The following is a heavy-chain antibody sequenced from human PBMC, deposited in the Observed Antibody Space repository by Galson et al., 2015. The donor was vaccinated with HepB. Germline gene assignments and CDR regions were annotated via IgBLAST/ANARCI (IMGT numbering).Heavy chain of an antibody. D-gene: IGHD3-3*01. CDR2: ISYDGSNK. Sequence: SLRLSCAASGFTFSSYAMHWVRQAPGKGLEWVAVISYDGSNKYYADSVKGRFTISRDNSKNTLYLQMNSLRAEDTAVYYCARGVGITIFGVVTERSWFDPWGQGTLVTVSS. CDR1: GFTFSSYA. J-gene: IGHJ5*02. V-gene: IGHV3-30-3*01. CDR3: ARGVGITIFGVVTERSWFDP.